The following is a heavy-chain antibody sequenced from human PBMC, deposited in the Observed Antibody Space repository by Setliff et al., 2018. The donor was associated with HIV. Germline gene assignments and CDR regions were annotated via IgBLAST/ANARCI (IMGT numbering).Heavy chain of an antibody. CDR2: INSDGRYI. D-gene: IGHD3-22*01. V-gene: IGHV3-21*06. Sequence: SLRLSCAASGFVFRNYNMNWVRQAPGKGLEWVSSINSDGRYIYYADSVRGRFTVSRDDAKNSLFLQMYSLRAEDTAIYYCARDRASSAYYSHFDYWGQGNMVTVSS. CDR1: GFVFRNYN. J-gene: IGHJ4*02. CDR3: ARDRASSAYYSHFDY.